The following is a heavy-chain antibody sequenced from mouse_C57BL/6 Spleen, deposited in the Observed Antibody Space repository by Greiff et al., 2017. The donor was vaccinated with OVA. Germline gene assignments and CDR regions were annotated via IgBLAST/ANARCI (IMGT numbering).Heavy chain of an antibody. Sequence: QVQLQQPGAELVKPGASVKLSCKASGYTFTSYWMHWVKQRPGQGLEWIGMVHPNSGSTNYNEKFTSKATLTVDRSSSTAYMQLSSLTSEDSAVYYCARGDYYGSSYEFAYWGQGTLVTVSA. CDR1: GYTFTSYW. D-gene: IGHD1-1*01. CDR2: VHPNSGST. J-gene: IGHJ3*01. CDR3: ARGDYYGSSYEFAY. V-gene: IGHV1-64*01.